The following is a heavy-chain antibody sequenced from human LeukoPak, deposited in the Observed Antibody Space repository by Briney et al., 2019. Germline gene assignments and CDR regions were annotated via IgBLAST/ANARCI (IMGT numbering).Heavy chain of an antibody. D-gene: IGHD3-9*01. Sequence: SEILSLTCSVSGGSISSSSYYYAWIRQPPGKGLEWIGSIYYSGTTYYNPSLKSRVTISVDTSKNQFSLKLSSVTAADTAVYYCARGRRGDDILTGYSNWFDPWGQGTLVTVS. CDR3: ARGRRGDDILTGYSNWFDP. J-gene: IGHJ5*02. V-gene: IGHV4-39*07. CDR2: IYYSGTT. CDR1: GGSISSSSYY.